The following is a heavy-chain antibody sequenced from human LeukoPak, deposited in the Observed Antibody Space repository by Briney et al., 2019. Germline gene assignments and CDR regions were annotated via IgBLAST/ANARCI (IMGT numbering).Heavy chain of an antibody. D-gene: IGHD3-10*01. J-gene: IGHJ4*02. CDR2: IYSGGST. CDR1: GFTVSSNY. Sequence: GGSLRLTCAASGFTVSSNYMSWVRQAPGKGLEWVSVIYSGGSTYYADSVKGRFTISRDNSKNTLYLQMNSLRAEDTAVYYCARDEWVGDVGYDYWGQGTLVTVSS. V-gene: IGHV3-53*01. CDR3: ARDEWVGDVGYDY.